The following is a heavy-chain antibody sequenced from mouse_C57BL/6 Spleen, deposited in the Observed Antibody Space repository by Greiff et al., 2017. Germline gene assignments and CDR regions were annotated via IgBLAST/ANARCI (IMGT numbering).Heavy chain of an antibody. CDR3: ARNDYDGGGFAY. D-gene: IGHD2-4*01. CDR2: IYPGDGDT. CDR1: GYAFSSSW. Sequence: VQLQESGPELVKPGASVKISCKASGYAFSSSWMNWVKQRPGKGLEWIGRIYPGDGDTNYNGKFKGKATLTADKSSSTAYMQLSSLTSEDSAVYFCARNDYDGGGFAYCGQGTLVTVSA. V-gene: IGHV1-82*01. J-gene: IGHJ3*01.